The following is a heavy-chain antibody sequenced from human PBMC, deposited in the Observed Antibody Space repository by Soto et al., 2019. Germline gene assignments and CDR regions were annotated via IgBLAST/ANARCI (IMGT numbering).Heavy chain of an antibody. J-gene: IGHJ6*02. V-gene: IGHV1-69*02. D-gene: IGHD2-2*01. CDR2: IIPILGIA. CDR3: AVVVPAAMAYYYYGMDV. CDR1: GGTFSSYT. Sequence: QVQRVQSGAEVKKPGSSVKVSCKASGGTFSSYTISWVRQAPGQGLEWMGRIIPILGIANYAQKFQGRVTITADKSTSTAYMELSSLRSEDTAVYYCAVVVPAAMAYYYYGMDVWGQGTTVTVSS.